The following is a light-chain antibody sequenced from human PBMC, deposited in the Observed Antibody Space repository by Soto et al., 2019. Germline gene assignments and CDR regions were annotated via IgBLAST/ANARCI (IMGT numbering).Light chain of an antibody. CDR3: AAWDDRLNGYV. J-gene: IGLJ1*01. CDR2: SND. CDR1: GSNIGSNT. V-gene: IGLV1-44*01. Sequence: QSVLTQPPSTSGTLGQRVTISCSGSGSNIGSNTVNWYQQLRGTAPKLLMFSNDQRPSGVPDRFSGSKSGMSASLAISGLRSEDEADFYCAAWDDRLNGYVFGAGTKVTVL.